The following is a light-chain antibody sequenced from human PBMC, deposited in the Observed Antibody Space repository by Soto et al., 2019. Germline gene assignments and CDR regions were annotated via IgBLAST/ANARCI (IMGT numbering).Light chain of an antibody. CDR2: DVS. V-gene: IGLV2-14*03. Sequence: QSVLAQPASVSGSPGQSLAISCTGTSSDVGSYNSVSWYQQYPGKAPTLMIHDVSNRPSGVSDRFSGSKSGNTASLTISGLQAEDEADDYCSYFTSSSYYVFGSGTKLTVL. CDR1: SSDVGSYNS. J-gene: IGLJ1*01. CDR3: SYFTSSSYYV.